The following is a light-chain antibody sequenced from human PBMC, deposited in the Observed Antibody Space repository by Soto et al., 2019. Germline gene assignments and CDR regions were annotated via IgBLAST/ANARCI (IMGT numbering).Light chain of an antibody. J-gene: IGLJ1*01. CDR2: DVS. V-gene: IGLV2-14*03. CDR3: ISYTSSSPYV. CDR1: SSDVGGYNY. Sequence: ALAQPASVSGSPGQSITISCTGTSSDVGGYNYVSWYQHHPGKAPKLIIFDVSNRPSGISNRFSGSKSGNTASLTISGLQAEDEADYYCISYTSSSPYVFGTGTKVTVL.